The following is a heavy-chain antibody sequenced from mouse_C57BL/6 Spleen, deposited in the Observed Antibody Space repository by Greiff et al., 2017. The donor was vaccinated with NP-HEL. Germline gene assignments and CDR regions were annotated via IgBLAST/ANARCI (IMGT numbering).Heavy chain of an antibody. J-gene: IGHJ4*01. D-gene: IGHD2-5*01. CDR3: ARGDSNYFYAMDY. CDR1: GYTFTSYW. V-gene: IGHV1-52*01. CDR2: IDPSDSET. Sequence: VQLQQSGAELVRPGSSVKLSCKASGYTFTSYWMQWVKQRPIQGLEWIGNIDPSDSETHYNQKFKDKATLTVDKSSSTAYMQLSSLTSEDSAVYYCARGDSNYFYAMDYWGQGASVTVSS.